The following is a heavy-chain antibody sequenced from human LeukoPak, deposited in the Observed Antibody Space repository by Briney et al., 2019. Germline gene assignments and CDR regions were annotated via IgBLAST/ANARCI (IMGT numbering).Heavy chain of an antibody. CDR3: ARGRIQLWLSSSY. CDR1: GYTFTGYY. D-gene: IGHD5-18*01. CDR2: INPNSGGT. Sequence: ASVKVSCKASGYTFTGYYIHWVRHAPGQGLEWMGWINPNSGGTNYAQKFQGRVTMTRDTSISTAYMELSRLRSDDTAVYYCARGRIQLWLSSSYWGQGTLVTVSS. J-gene: IGHJ4*02. V-gene: IGHV1-2*02.